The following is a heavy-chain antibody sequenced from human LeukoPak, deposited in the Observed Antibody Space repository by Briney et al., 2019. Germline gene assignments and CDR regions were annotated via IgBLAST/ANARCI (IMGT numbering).Heavy chain of an antibody. Sequence: AASVKVSCKASGYTFTSYYMHWVRQAPGQGLEWMGIINPSGGSTSYAQKFQGRVTMTRDMSTSTVYMELSSLRSEDTAVYYCARASGRYGATDYWGQGTLVTVSS. CDR1: GYTFTSYY. J-gene: IGHJ4*02. CDR2: INPSGGST. D-gene: IGHD1-26*01. CDR3: ARASGRYGATDY. V-gene: IGHV1-46*01.